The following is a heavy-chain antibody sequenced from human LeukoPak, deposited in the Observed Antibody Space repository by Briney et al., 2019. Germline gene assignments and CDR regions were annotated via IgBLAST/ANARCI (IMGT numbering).Heavy chain of an antibody. D-gene: IGHD4-23*01. V-gene: IGHV3-21*01. J-gene: IGHJ4*02. CDR3: ARAGGGNPDY. CDR1: GFTFSSYA. Sequence: GGSLRLSCAASGFTFSSYAMSWVRQAPGKGLEWVSSISSSSSYIYYADSVKGRFTISRDNAKNSLYLQMNSLRAEDTAVYYCARAGGGNPDYWGQGTLVTVSS. CDR2: ISSSSSYI.